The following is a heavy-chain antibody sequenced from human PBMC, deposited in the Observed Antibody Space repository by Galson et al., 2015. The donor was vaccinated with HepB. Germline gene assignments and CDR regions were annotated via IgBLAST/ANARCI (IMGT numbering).Heavy chain of an antibody. CDR3: ARAGLWSNYHYYYMDV. CDR2: ISSSGSTI. CDR1: GFTFSDYY. Sequence: SLRLSCAASGFTFSDYYMSWIRQAPGKGLEWVSYISSSGSTIYYADSVKGRFTISRDNAKNSLYLQMNSLRAEDTAVYYCARAGLWSNYHYYYMDVWGKGTTVTVSS. D-gene: IGHD3-3*01. V-gene: IGHV3-11*01. J-gene: IGHJ6*03.